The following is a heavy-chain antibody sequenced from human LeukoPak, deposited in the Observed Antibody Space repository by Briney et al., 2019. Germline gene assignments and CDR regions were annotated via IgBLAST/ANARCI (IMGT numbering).Heavy chain of an antibody. Sequence: SETLSLTCTVSGGSISSGDYYWSWIRQPPGKGLEWIGYIFYTGSTYYNLSLKSQVTISVDTSKNQFSLKLSSVTAADTAVYYCARERPFGSGNWLDLWGQGTLVTVSS. CDR2: IFYTGST. D-gene: IGHD3-10*01. CDR3: ARERPFGSGNWLDL. CDR1: GGSISSGDYY. J-gene: IGHJ5*02. V-gene: IGHV4-30-4*01.